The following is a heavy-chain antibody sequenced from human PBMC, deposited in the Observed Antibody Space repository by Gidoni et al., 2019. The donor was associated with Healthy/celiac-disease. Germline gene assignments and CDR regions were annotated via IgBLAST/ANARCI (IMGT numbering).Heavy chain of an antibody. CDR3: AREAAALDAFDI. D-gene: IGHD6-13*01. V-gene: IGHV3-30*01. CDR2: ISYDGSNK. CDR1: GFTFSSYA. Sequence: QVQLVESGGGVVQPGRSLRLSCAASGFTFSSYAMHRVRQAPGKGLEEVAVISYDGSNKYYADSVKGRFTISRDNSKNTLYLQMNSLRAEDTAVYYCAREAAALDAFDIWGQGTMVTVSS. J-gene: IGHJ3*02.